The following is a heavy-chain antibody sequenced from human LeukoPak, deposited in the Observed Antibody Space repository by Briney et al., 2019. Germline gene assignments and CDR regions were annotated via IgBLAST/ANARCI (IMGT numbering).Heavy chain of an antibody. Sequence: PGRSLRLSCAASGFTFSSYAMHWVRQAPGKGLEWVAVISYDGSNKYYADSVKGRFTISRDNSKNTLYLQMNSLRAEDTAVYYCARDLLVVGVGGVSGMDVWGQGTTVTVSS. CDR3: ARDLLVVGVGGVSGMDV. V-gene: IGHV3-30-3*01. J-gene: IGHJ6*02. CDR2: ISYDGSNK. CDR1: GFTFSSYA. D-gene: IGHD2-15*01.